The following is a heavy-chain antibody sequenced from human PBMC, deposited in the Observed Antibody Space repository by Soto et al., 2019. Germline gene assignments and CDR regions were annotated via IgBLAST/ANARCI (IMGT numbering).Heavy chain of an antibody. V-gene: IGHV1-3*01. CDR2: INAGNGNT. Sequence: ASVKVSCKASGYAFTSYAMHWVRQAPGQRLEWMGWINAGNGNTKYSQKFQGRVTITRDTSASTAYMELSSLRSEDTAVYYCARDAIAAAGRRINWFDPWGQGTLVTAPQ. J-gene: IGHJ5*02. CDR1: GYAFTSYA. D-gene: IGHD6-13*01. CDR3: ARDAIAAAGRRINWFDP.